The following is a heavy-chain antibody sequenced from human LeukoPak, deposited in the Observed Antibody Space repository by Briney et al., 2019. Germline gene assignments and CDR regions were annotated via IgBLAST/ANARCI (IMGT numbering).Heavy chain of an antibody. V-gene: IGHV4-59*01. CDR1: GGSITTYY. CDR2: IYYTGST. J-gene: IGHJ4*02. Sequence: SETLSLTCTVSGGSITTYYWSWIRRPPEKGLECIGYIYYTGSTIYNPSLKSRVTISVDTSNNQFSLKLTSVTAADTAVYYCARRVGGFGYFDYWGQGTLVTVSS. D-gene: IGHD3-10*01. CDR3: ARRVGGFGYFDY.